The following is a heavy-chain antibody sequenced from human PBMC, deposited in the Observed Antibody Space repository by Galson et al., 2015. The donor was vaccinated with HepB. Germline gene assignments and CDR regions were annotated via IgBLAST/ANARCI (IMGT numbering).Heavy chain of an antibody. D-gene: IGHD3-10*01. Sequence: SLRLSCAASAFSFGSYGMNWFRQAPGKGPEWISYIGPSGSDRKYADSVKGRFTISRDNAKNSLYLEMNSRRDEDTALYYCARDPYGAGDYWGQGTLVTVSS. CDR3: ARDPYGAGDY. CDR1: AFSFGSYG. V-gene: IGHV3-48*02. CDR2: IGPSGSDR. J-gene: IGHJ4*02.